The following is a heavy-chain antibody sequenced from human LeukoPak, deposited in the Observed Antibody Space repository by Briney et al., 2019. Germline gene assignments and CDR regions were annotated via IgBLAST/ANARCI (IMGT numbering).Heavy chain of an antibody. CDR2: ISNNGGYT. J-gene: IGHJ4*02. Sequence: GGSLRLSCAASGFTFSSSAISWVRQAPGKGLEWVSAISNNGGYTYYADSVQGRFTISRDNSKSTLCLQMNSLRAEDTAVYYCARGPTRANSTDYWGQGALVTVSS. CDR3: ARGPTRANSTDY. CDR1: GFTFSSSA. V-gene: IGHV3-23*01. D-gene: IGHD2/OR15-2a*01.